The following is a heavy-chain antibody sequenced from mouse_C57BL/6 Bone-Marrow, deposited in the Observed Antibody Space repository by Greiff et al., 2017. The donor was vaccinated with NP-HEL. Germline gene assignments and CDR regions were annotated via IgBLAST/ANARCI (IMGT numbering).Heavy chain of an antibody. CDR1: GYTFTDYE. Sequence: QVQLKQSGAELVRPGASVTLSCKASGYTFTDYEMHWVKQTPVHGLEWIGAIDPETGGTAYNQKFKGKAILTADKSSSTAYMELRSLTSEDSAVYYCTNYYGNAMDYWGQGTSVTVSS. J-gene: IGHJ4*01. CDR3: TNYYGNAMDY. CDR2: IDPETGGT. V-gene: IGHV1-15*01. D-gene: IGHD1-1*01.